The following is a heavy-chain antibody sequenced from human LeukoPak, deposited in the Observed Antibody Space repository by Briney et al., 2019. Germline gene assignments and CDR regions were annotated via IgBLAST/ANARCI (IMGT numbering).Heavy chain of an antibody. Sequence: AVGSLRLSCVASGFTFSRYDMNWVRLAPGKGLEWVSYIHSGGNTIFYADSVKGRFTISRDYAKNSLYLQMNSLRAEDTAVYYCARKLTGTTYFDYWGQGTLVTVSS. D-gene: IGHD1-1*01. CDR1: GFTFSRYD. J-gene: IGHJ4*02. CDR2: IHSGGNTI. V-gene: IGHV3-48*03. CDR3: ARKLTGTTYFDY.